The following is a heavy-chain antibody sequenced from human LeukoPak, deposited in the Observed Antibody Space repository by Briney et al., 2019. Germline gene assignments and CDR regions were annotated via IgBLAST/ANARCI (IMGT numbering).Heavy chain of an antibody. CDR3: TTAPPSSTVKTFDY. D-gene: IGHD2-2*01. Sequence: GGSLRLSCAASGFTFSSYWMSWVRQAPGKGLEWVGRIKSKTDGGTTDYAAPVKGRFTISRDDSKNTLYLQMNSLKTEDAAVYYCTTAPPSSTVKTFDYWGQGTLVTVSS. CDR2: IKSKTDGGTT. J-gene: IGHJ4*02. V-gene: IGHV3-15*01. CDR1: GFTFSSYW.